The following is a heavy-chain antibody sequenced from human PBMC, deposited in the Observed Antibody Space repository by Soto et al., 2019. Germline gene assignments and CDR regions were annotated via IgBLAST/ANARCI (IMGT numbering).Heavy chain of an antibody. D-gene: IGHD6-25*01. CDR3: ARRHGLDV. CDR2: VYPRDSDT. J-gene: IGHJ6*02. V-gene: IGHV5-51*01. Sequence: LGESLKISCKGSGYTFTNFWIAWVRQRPGKGLEWLGSVYPRDSDTRYSPSFQGQVTISADKSTNTAHLQWSSLKASDTAMYYCARRHGLDVWGQGTTVTVSS. CDR1: GYTFTNFW.